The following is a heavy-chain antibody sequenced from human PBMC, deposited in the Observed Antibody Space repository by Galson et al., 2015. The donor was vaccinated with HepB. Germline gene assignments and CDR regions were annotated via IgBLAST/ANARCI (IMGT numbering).Heavy chain of an antibody. D-gene: IGHD5-18*01. J-gene: IGHJ4*02. CDR1: GFIFSKAW. CDR3: TTYRYNYDTFGNDY. CDR2: ILSKTDGGTT. V-gene: IGHV3-15*01. Sequence: SLRLSCAASGFIFSKAWMSWVRQPPGEGLEWVGRILSKTDGGTTDLAAPVKGRSTISRDDSKNTLYLHMNSLKTEDTAVYYCTTYRYNYDTFGNDYWGQGTLVTVSS.